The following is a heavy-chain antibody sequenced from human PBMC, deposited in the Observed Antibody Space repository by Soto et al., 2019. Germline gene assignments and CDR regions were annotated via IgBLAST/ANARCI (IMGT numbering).Heavy chain of an antibody. Sequence: TGGSLRLSCAVSGFIFSRYSMNWVRQAPGKGLKWVSSIGTSGSYIYDTDSVKGRFTISRDNTKDSLYLQINSLRAEDTAIYYCARGSAFIGLDYWGQGT. CDR1: GFIFSRYS. CDR3: ARGSAFIGLDY. J-gene: IGHJ4*02. D-gene: IGHD1-26*01. V-gene: IGHV3-21*01. CDR2: IGTSGSYI.